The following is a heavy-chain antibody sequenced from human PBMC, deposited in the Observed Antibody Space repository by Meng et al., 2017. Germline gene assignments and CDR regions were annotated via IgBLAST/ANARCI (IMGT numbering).Heavy chain of an antibody. D-gene: IGHD1-26*01. CDR3: ARGSYSFDS. CDR1: GDSVSSNSAA. CDR2: AYYRSKWYH. Sequence: QLQQSGPGLVKPSQTLSLICAISGDSVSSNSAAWNWIRQSPSRGLEWLGRAYYRSKWYHDYAGSVKSRISIDPDTSKNQFSLQLRSVTPEDSAVYYCARGSYSFDSWGQRTLVTVSS. V-gene: IGHV6-1*01. J-gene: IGHJ4*02.